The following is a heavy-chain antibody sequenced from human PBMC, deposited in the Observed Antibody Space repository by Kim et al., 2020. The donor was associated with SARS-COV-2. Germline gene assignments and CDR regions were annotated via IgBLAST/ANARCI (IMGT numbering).Heavy chain of an antibody. V-gene: IGHV4-59*13. D-gene: IGHD6-13*01. CDR2: IYYSGST. CDR1: GGSISSYY. CDR3: ARGGYSSSWLYYYYGMDV. J-gene: IGHJ6*02. Sequence: SETLSLTCTVSGGSISSYYWSWIRQPPGKGLEWIGYIYYSGSTNYNPSLKSRVTISVDTSKNQFSLKLSSVTAADTAVYYCARGGYSSSWLYYYYGMDVWGQGTTVTVSS.